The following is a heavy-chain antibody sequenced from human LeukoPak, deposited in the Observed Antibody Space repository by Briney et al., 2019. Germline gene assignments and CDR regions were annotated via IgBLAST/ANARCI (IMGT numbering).Heavy chain of an antibody. V-gene: IGHV4-59*01. D-gene: IGHD3-10*01. CDR2: ISYTGST. J-gene: IGHJ4*02. Sequence: ETLSLTCTVSGGSISRYYWSWIRQPPGKGLEWIGYISYTGSTTYNSSLKSRVTISLDTSQNQFSLKLTSVTPADTAVYYCARTAKYYYGSETYYFFDYWGQGTLVTVSS. CDR3: ARTAKYYYGSETYYFFDY. CDR1: GGSISRYY.